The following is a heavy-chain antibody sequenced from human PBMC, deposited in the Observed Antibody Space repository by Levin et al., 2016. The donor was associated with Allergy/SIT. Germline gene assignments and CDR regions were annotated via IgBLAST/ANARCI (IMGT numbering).Heavy chain of an antibody. CDR3: ARREGLNDFWSGYYIGGADY. CDR2: IYPGDSDT. Sequence: VRQMPGKGLEWMGIIYPGDSDTRYSPSFQGQVTISADKSISTAYLQWSSLKASDTAMYYCARREGLNDFWSGYYIGGADYWGQGTLVTVSS. J-gene: IGHJ4*02. D-gene: IGHD3-3*01. V-gene: IGHV5-51*01.